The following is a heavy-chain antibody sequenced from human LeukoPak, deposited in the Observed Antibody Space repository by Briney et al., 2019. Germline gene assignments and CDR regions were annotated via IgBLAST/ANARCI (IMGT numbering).Heavy chain of an antibody. V-gene: IGHV4-59*01. CDR1: GGSISSYY. CDR2: IYYSGST. D-gene: IGHD4-17*01. CDR3: ARTGSTVTMLYPFDH. J-gene: IGHJ4*02. Sequence: SETLSLTCTVSGGSISSYYWSWIRQPPGKGLEWIGYIYYSGSTNYNPSLKSRVSTSVDTSKNQFSLKLSSVTAADTAVYYCARTGSTVTMLYPFDHWGQGTLVTVSS.